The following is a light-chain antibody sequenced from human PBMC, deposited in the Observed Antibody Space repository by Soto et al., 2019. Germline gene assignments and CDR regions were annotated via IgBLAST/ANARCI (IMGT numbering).Light chain of an antibody. CDR1: QGISNY. J-gene: IGKJ3*01. V-gene: IGKV1-27*01. Sequence: DIQMTQSPSSLSASVGDRVTITCRASQGISNYLAWYQHKPGKVPRLLIYAASTLQSGVPSRFSGSGSGTDFILTISSLQPEDVATYYCQQYNSAPFTFGPGNKVDIK. CDR3: QQYNSAPFT. CDR2: AAS.